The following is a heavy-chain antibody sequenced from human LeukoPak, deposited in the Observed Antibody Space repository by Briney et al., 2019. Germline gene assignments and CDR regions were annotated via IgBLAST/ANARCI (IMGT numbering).Heavy chain of an antibody. CDR3: ARGMVAVVTTDY. D-gene: IGHD4-23*01. CDR2: IIPILGIA. CDR1: GGTFSSYA. V-gene: IGHV1-69*04. Sequence: SVKVSCKASGGTFSSYAISWVRQAPGQGLEWMGRIIPILGIANYAQKFRGRVTITADKSTSTAYMELSSLRSEDTAVYYCARGMVAVVTTDYWGQGTLVTVSS. J-gene: IGHJ4*02.